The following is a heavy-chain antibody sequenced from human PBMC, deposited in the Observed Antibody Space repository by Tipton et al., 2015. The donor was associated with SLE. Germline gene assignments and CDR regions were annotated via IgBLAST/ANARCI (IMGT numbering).Heavy chain of an antibody. Sequence: QLVQSGGGVVQPGRSLRLSCAASGFTFSSYEMNWVRQAPGKGLEWVSYISSSGSTIYYADSVKGRFTISRDNAKNSLYLQMNSLRAEDTAVYYCARAARHAFDIWGQGTMVTVSS. J-gene: IGHJ3*02. D-gene: IGHD6-6*01. CDR3: ARAARHAFDI. CDR1: GFTFSSYE. CDR2: ISSSGSTI. V-gene: IGHV3-48*03.